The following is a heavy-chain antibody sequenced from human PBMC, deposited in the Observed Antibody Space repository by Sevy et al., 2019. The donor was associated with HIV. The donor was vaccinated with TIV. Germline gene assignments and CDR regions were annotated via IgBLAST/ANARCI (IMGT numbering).Heavy chain of an antibody. CDR1: GGSISSGDYY. Sequence: SETLSLTCTVSGGSISSGDYYWSWIRQPPGKGLEWIGYMYYGGSTYYNPSLQSRVTISVDTSKNQFSLKLSSVTAADTAVYYCARGFRRGYSGYVLISPFGFWGQGTLVTVSS. D-gene: IGHD5-12*01. V-gene: IGHV4-30-4*01. J-gene: IGHJ4*02. CDR3: ARGFRRGYSGYVLISPFGF. CDR2: MYYGGST.